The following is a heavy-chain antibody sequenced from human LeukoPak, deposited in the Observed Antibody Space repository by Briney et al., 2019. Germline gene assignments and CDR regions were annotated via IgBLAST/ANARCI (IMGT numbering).Heavy chain of an antibody. Sequence: SVKVSCKASGGTFSSYAISWVRQAPGQGLEWMGGIIPIFGTANYAQKFQGRVTITTDESTSTAYMERSSLRSEDTAVYYCASSGRNYDFWSGYFNYWGQGTLVTVSS. CDR1: GGTFSSYA. D-gene: IGHD3-3*01. V-gene: IGHV1-69*05. J-gene: IGHJ4*02. CDR3: ASSGRNYDFWSGYFNY. CDR2: IIPIFGTA.